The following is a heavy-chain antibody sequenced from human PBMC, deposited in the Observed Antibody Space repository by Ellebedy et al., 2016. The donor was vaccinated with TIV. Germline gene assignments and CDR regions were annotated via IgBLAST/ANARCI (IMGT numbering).Heavy chain of an antibody. CDR3: VRHLGYYYDESGYPRYYFDY. D-gene: IGHD3-22*01. CDR1: GYTYTNNW. V-gene: IGHV5-51*01. Sequence: GESLKISCQGSGYTYTNNWIGWVRQMHGKGLEWMGMIWPDDSDARYSPSFQGQVTISVDKSISTAYLQWSSLKASDTAMYYCVRHLGYYYDESGYPRYYFDYWGRGTLVTVSS. J-gene: IGHJ4*02. CDR2: IWPDDSDA.